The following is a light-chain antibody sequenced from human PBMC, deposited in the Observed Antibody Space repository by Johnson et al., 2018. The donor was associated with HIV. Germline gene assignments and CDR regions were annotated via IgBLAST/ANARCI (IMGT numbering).Light chain of an antibody. Sequence: QSVLTQPPSVSAAPGQKVTISCSGSRSNIGNNYVSWYQQLPGTAPKLLIYDNNKRPSGIPDRFSGFKSGTSATLGITGLQTGDEADYYCGTWDSSLSAYVFGTGTKVTVL. CDR3: GTWDSSLSAYV. J-gene: IGLJ1*01. CDR1: RSNIGNNY. CDR2: DNN. V-gene: IGLV1-51*01.